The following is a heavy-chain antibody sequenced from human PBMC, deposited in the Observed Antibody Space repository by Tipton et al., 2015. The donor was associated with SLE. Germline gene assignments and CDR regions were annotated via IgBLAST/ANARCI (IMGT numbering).Heavy chain of an antibody. V-gene: IGHV4-59*01. Sequence: GLVKPSETLSLTCTVSGGSINNYYWSWIRQPPGKGLECIGYIYYSGSTNYNPSLKSRVTISVDTSKSHFSLKLSSVTAADTAVYYCARGIRFGELHYYGMDVWGHGTTVTVSS. CDR1: GGSINNYY. D-gene: IGHD3-10*01. CDR2: IYYSGST. J-gene: IGHJ6*02. CDR3: ARGIRFGELHYYGMDV.